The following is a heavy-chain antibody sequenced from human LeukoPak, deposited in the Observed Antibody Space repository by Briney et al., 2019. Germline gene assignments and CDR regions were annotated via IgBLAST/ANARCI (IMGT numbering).Heavy chain of an antibody. CDR3: AITYTPLSIVGATDY. J-gene: IGHJ4*02. CDR1: GFTFSSYW. V-gene: IGHV3-74*01. D-gene: IGHD1-26*01. CDR2: INTDGSIT. Sequence: PGGSLRLSCAASGFTFSSYWMYWVRQAPGKGLVGVSRINTDGSITNYADSVKGRFTISRDNSKNTLYLQMNSLRAEDTAVYYCAITYTPLSIVGATDYWGQGTLVTVSS.